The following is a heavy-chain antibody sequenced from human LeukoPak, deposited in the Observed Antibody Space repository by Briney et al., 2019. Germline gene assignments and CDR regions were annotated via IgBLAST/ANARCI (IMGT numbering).Heavy chain of an antibody. V-gene: IGHV4-34*01. D-gene: IGHD5-12*01. Sequence: SETLSLTCAVYGGSFSGYYWSWIRQPPGKGLEWIGEINHSGSTNYNPSLKSRVTISVDTSKNQFSLKLSSVTAADTAVYYCARYHSGYDFFDYWGQGTLVTVSS. CDR1: GGSFSGYY. CDR2: INHSGST. CDR3: ARYHSGYDFFDY. J-gene: IGHJ4*02.